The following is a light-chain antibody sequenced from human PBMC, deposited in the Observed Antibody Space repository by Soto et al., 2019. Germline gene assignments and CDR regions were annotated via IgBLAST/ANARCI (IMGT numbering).Light chain of an antibody. Sequence: QSVLTQPPSASGSPGQSVTISCTGSSSDVGAYNYVSWYQQHPGKAPKLMIYEVTKRPSGVPDRCSGSKSGNTASLTGSGLQAEDEADYYCSSYAGSNNLPFGGGTQLTVL. CDR3: SSYAGSNNLP. CDR2: EVT. CDR1: SSDVGAYNY. J-gene: IGLJ3*02. V-gene: IGLV2-8*01.